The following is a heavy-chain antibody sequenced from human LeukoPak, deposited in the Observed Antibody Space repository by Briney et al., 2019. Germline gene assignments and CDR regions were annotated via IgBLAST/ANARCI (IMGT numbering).Heavy chain of an antibody. V-gene: IGHV4-4*07. D-gene: IGHD3-22*01. J-gene: IGHJ2*01. CDR2: IYTSGST. Sequence: PSETLSLTCTVSGGSISSYYWSWIRQPAGKGLEWIGRIYTSGSTNYNPSLKSRVTMSVDTSKNQFSLKLSSVTAADTAVYYCARLYYYDSSGYYYWYFDLWGRGTLVTVSS. CDR1: GGSISSYY. CDR3: ARLYYYDSSGYYYWYFDL.